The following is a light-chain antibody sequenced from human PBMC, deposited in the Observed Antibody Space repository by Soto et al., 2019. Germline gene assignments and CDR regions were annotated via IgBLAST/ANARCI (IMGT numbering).Light chain of an antibody. J-gene: IGLJ1*01. CDR3: SSYAGSNNYV. CDR1: SSDVGGYNY. V-gene: IGLV2-8*01. CDR2: EVS. Sequence: QSALTQPPSASGSPGQSVTISCTGTSSDVGGYNYVSWYQQYPGKAPQVMIYEVSKRPSGVPDRFSGSKSGNTASLTVSGLQAEDEADYYCSSYAGSNNYVFGPGTKLTVL.